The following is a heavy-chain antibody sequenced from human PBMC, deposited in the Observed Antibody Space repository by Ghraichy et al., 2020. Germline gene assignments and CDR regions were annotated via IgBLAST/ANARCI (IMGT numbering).Heavy chain of an antibody. V-gene: IGHV3-48*02. Sequence: GGSLRLSCAASGFTFSSYSMNWVRQAPGKGLEWVSYISSSSSTIYYADSVKGRFTISRDNAKNSLYLQMNSLRDEDTARNYCGRKEMGNCSGGSCHYFDYGGKEPLVTVS. CDR2: ISSSSSTI. CDR1: GFTFSSYS. D-gene: IGHD2-15*01. J-gene: IGHJ4*02. CDR3: GRKEMGNCSGGSCHYFDY.